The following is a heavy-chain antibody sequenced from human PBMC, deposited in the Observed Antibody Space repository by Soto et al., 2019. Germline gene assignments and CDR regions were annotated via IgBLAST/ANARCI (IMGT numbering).Heavy chain of an antibody. J-gene: IGHJ4*02. V-gene: IGHV4-34*01. CDR1: GGSFSGYY. CDR2: INHSGST. Sequence: SETLSLTCAVYGGSFSGYYWSWIRQPPGKGLEWIGEINHSGSTNYNPSLKSRVTISVDTSKNQFSLKLSSVTAADTAVYYCARGYCSGGSCSGYYFDYWGQGTLVTVSS. D-gene: IGHD2-15*01. CDR3: ARGYCSGGSCSGYYFDY.